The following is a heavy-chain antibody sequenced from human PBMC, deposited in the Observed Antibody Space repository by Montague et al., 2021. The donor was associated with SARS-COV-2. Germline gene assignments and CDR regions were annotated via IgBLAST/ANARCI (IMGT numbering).Heavy chain of an antibody. D-gene: IGHD6-13*01. CDR3: VRGAAAGPLDS. V-gene: IGHV3-20*04. CDR2: IKRKGDST. CDR1: GFTFDNYG. Sequence: SLRLSCAASGFTFDNYGMSWVRQGPGKGLEWVSGIKRKGDSTGYEDSVKGRFTISRDNAKNFLYLQMNSLRVEDTALYYCVRGAAAGPLDSWGQGTLATVS. J-gene: IGHJ4*02.